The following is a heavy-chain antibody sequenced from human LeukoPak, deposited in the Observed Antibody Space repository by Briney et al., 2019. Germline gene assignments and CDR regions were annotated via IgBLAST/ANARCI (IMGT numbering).Heavy chain of an antibody. D-gene: IGHD6-13*01. CDR1: GYTFTSYD. CDR3: ASDLRGSSWYEDAFDI. Sequence: ASVKVSCKASGYTFTSYDINWVRQATGQGLEWMGWMNPNSGNTGYAQKFQGRVTMTRNTSISTAYMELSRLRSDDTAVYYCASDLRGSSWYEDAFDIWGQGTMVTVSS. J-gene: IGHJ3*02. CDR2: MNPNSGNT. V-gene: IGHV1-8*01.